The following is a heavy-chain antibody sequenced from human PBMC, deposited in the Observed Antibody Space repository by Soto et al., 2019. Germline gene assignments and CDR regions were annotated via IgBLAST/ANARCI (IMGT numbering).Heavy chain of an antibody. J-gene: IGHJ6*02. Sequence: GGSLRLSCAASGFTFSSYSMNWVRQAPGKGLEWVSYISSSSSTIYYADSVKGRFTISRDNAKNSLYLQMNSLRDEDTAVYYCARGGGSSWVDYYYYGMDVWGQGTTVTVSS. CDR3: ARGGGSSWVDYYYYGMDV. V-gene: IGHV3-48*02. D-gene: IGHD6-13*01. CDR1: GFTFSSYS. CDR2: ISSSSSTI.